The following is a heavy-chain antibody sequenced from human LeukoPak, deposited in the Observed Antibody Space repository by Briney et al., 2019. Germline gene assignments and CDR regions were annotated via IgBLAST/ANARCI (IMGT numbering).Heavy chain of an antibody. CDR3: ALRSSTSWCLRD. V-gene: IGHV3-53*01. CDR1: GFTVSSNY. J-gene: IGHJ4*02. Sequence: GGSLRLSCAASGFTVSSNYMSWVRQAPGQGLEWVSVIYSGGNTYYADSVKVRFTISRDNSKNTLYLQMNSLRAEDTAVYYCALRSSTSWCLRDWGQGTLVTVSS. CDR2: IYSGGNT. D-gene: IGHD2-2*01.